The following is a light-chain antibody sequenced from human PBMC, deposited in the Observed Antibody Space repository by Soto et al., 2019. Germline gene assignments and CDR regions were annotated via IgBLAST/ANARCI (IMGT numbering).Light chain of an antibody. CDR2: DAS. CDR3: QQRTNWFT. CDR1: QSVNSY. V-gene: IGKV3-11*01. J-gene: IGKJ4*01. Sequence: EIVLTQSPATLSLSPGERATLSCRASQSVNSYLAWYQQKPGQAPRLLIYDASNRATGIPARFSGSGSGTDFTLTISILEPEVFAVYYCQQRTNWFTFGGGTKVESK.